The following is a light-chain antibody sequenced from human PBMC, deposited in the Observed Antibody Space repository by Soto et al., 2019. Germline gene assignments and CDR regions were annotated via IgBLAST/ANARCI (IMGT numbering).Light chain of an antibody. CDR2: GAS. CDR3: QQRSNWPRT. J-gene: IGKJ1*01. Sequence: EIVLTQSPGTLSLSPGERATLSCRASQSVSNNYLAWYQQKPGQAPRLLIYGASNRATGIPARFSGSGSGTDFTLTISSLEPEDFAVYCCQQRSNWPRTFGQGTKVDIK. CDR1: QSVSNNY. V-gene: IGKV3-11*01.